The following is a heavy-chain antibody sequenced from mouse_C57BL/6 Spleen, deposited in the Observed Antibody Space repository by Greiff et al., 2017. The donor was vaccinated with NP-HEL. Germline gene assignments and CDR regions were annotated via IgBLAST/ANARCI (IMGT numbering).Heavy chain of an antibody. Sequence: VQLQQSGPGLVQPSQSLSITCTVSGFSLTSYGVHWVRQPPGKGLEWLGVIWSGGSTDYNAAFISRLSISKDNSKSQVFFKMNSLQADDTAIYYCAKPTVRYYAMDYWGQGTSVTVSS. D-gene: IGHD1-1*01. CDR2: IWSGGST. J-gene: IGHJ4*01. CDR3: AKPTVRYYAMDY. V-gene: IGHV2-4*01. CDR1: GFSLTSYG.